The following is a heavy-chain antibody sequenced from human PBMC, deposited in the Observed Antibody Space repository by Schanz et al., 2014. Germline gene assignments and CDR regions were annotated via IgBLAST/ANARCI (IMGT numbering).Heavy chain of an antibody. CDR1: GFTFSNFA. D-gene: IGHD3-10*01. Sequence: EVQLVESGGGLIQPGGSLRLSCAASGFTFSNFAIHWVRQAPGKGLEWVSAISGSGDNTFYADSVRGRFTISRDNSRNTLYLQMNSLRAEDTAVYYCAKDFTGSGIFFNSWGQGTLVSVSS. CDR2: ISGSGDNT. V-gene: IGHV3-23*04. CDR3: AKDFTGSGIFFNS. J-gene: IGHJ5*01.